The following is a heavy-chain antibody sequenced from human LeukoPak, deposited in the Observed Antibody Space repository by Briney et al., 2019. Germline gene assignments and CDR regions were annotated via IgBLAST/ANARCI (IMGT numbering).Heavy chain of an antibody. V-gene: IGHV3-9*01. D-gene: IGHD1-26*01. Sequence: GRSLRLSCAASGFTFDDYAMHWVRQPPGKGLEWVSGISWNSDSIAYADSVKGRFTISRDNAKNSLYLQMNSLRAEDTAVYYCARERPTVYYFDYWGQGTLVTVSS. J-gene: IGHJ4*02. CDR1: GFTFDDYA. CDR3: ARERPTVYYFDY. CDR2: ISWNSDSI.